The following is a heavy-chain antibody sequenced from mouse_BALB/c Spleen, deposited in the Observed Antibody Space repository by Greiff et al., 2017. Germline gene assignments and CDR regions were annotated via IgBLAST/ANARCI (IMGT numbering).Heavy chain of an antibody. CDR3: ARSGRLPFDY. Sequence: ESGPGLVKPSQSLSLTCTATGYSITSDYAWNWIRQFPGNKLEWMGYISYSGSTSYNPSLKSRISITRDTSKNQFFLKLNSVTTEDTATYCCARSGRLPFDYWGQGTTLTVSS. J-gene: IGHJ2*01. CDR1: GYSITSDYA. D-gene: IGHD5-5*01. V-gene: IGHV3-2*02. CDR2: ISYSGST.